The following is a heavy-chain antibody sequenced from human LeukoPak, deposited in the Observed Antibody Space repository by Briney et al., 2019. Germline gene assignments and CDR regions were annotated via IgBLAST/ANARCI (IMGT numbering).Heavy chain of an antibody. Sequence: GGSLRLSCAASGFTFSSYWMHWVRQAPGKGLVWVSRIDSDGSSTSYADSVKGRFTSSRDSAKNTLYLQMNSLRAEDTAVYYCARGNGDYHYWGQGTLVTVSS. V-gene: IGHV3-74*01. D-gene: IGHD4-17*01. J-gene: IGHJ4*02. CDR1: GFTFSSYW. CDR3: ARGNGDYHY. CDR2: IDSDGSST.